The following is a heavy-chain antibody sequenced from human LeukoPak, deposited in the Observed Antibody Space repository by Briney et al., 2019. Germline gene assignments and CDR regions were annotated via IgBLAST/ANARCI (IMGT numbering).Heavy chain of an antibody. CDR1: GFTFSSYG. J-gene: IGHJ4*02. D-gene: IGHD6-13*01. V-gene: IGHV3-30*02. CDR3: VKEGQLACDY. Sequence: GGSLRLSCAASGFTFSSYGMHWVRQAPGEGLEWVAFIRYDGSNKYYADSVKGRFTISRDNSKNTLYLQMNSLRAEDTAVYYCVKEGQLACDYWGQGTLVTVSS. CDR2: IRYDGSNK.